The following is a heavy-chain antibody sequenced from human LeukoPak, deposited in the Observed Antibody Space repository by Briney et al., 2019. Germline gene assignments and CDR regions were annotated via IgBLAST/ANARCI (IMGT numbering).Heavy chain of an antibody. Sequence: GGSLRLSCAASGFTFSSYGMHWVRQAPGKGLEWVAVISYDGSNKYYADSVKGRFTISRDNAKNSLYLQMNSLRAEDTAVYYCARDTWIQLWAGYNWFDPWGQGTLVTVSS. CDR1: GFTFSSYG. J-gene: IGHJ5*02. CDR3: ARDTWIQLWAGYNWFDP. V-gene: IGHV3-30*03. CDR2: ISYDGSNK. D-gene: IGHD5-18*01.